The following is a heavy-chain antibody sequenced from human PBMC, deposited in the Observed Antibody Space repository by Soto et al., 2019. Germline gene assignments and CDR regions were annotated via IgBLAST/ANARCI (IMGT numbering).Heavy chain of an antibody. Sequence: PGGSLRLSCAASGFTFSSYAMSWVRQAPGKGLEWVSAISGSGGSTYYADSVKGRFTISRDNSKNTLYLQMNSLKAEDTAVYYCAKDRARGSGYYYDYIGPFASFDYWGQGTLVTVSS. V-gene: IGHV3-23*01. CDR1: GFTFSSYA. CDR3: AKDRARGSGYYYDYIGPFASFDY. J-gene: IGHJ4*02. CDR2: ISGSGGST. D-gene: IGHD3-22*01.